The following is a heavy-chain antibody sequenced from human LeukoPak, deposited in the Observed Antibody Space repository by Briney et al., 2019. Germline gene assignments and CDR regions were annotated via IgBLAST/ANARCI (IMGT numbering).Heavy chain of an antibody. D-gene: IGHD2-15*01. CDR3: ASPQNVYHCSGGSCFDY. CDR2: ISSSGSTI. V-gene: IGHV3-11*01. Sequence: GGSLRLSCAASGFTFSDYYMSWIRQAPGKGLEWVSYISSSGSTIYYADSVKGRFTISGDNAKNSLYLQMNSLRAEDTDVYYCASPQNVYHCSGGSCFDYWGQGTLVTVSS. CDR1: GFTFSDYY. J-gene: IGHJ4*02.